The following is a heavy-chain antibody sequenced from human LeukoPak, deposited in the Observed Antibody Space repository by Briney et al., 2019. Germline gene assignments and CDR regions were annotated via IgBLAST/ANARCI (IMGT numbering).Heavy chain of an antibody. CDR3: ARRWNYGRNYYIDV. Sequence: SETLSLTCAVYGGSFSNYYWSCIRQPPGKRLEWIGEINDSGRTNYNPSLMSRVTVSVDTSKNQFSLRLTSVTATDTAVYYCARRWNYGRNYYIDVWGKGATVSVSS. D-gene: IGHD1-7*01. CDR2: INDSGRT. CDR1: GGSFSNYY. V-gene: IGHV4-34*01. J-gene: IGHJ6*03.